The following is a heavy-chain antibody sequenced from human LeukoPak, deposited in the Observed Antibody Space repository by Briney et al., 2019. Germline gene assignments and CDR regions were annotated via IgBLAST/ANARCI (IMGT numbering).Heavy chain of an antibody. V-gene: IGHV1-18*04. CDR3: ASTPFGGVFDY. J-gene: IGHJ4*02. Sequence: ASVEVSCKASGYTFTSYGISWVRQAPGQGLEWMGWISAYNGNTNYAQKLQGRVTMTTDTSTSTAYMELRSLRSDDTAVYYCASTPFGGVFDYWGQGTLVTVSS. D-gene: IGHD3-10*01. CDR2: ISAYNGNT. CDR1: GYTFTSYG.